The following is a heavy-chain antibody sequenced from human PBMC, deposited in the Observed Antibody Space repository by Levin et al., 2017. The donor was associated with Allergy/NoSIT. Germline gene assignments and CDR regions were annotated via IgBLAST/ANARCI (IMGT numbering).Heavy chain of an antibody. Sequence: GESLKISCAASGFTFSSYSMNWVRQAPGKGLEWVSSISSSSSYIYYADSVKGRFTISRDNAKNSLYLQMNSLRAEDTAVYYCARGHGRGFDLWGRGTLVTVSS. CDR2: ISSSSSYI. CDR3: ARGHGRGFDL. V-gene: IGHV3-21*01. J-gene: IGHJ2*01. D-gene: IGHD3-10*01. CDR1: GFTFSSYS.